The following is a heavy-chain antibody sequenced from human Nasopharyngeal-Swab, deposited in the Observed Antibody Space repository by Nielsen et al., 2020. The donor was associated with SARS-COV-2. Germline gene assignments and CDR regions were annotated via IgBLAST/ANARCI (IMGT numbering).Heavy chain of an antibody. J-gene: IGHJ3*02. CDR3: AGGSSGYSYAFDI. V-gene: IGHV3-23*01. CDR2: ITGSGGTT. Sequence: WIRQPPGKGLEWLSSITGSGGTTYYTDSVKGRFTISRDNSRNTLYLQMNSLRAEDTAIYYRAGGSSGYSYAFDIWGQGTMVTVSS. D-gene: IGHD3-22*01.